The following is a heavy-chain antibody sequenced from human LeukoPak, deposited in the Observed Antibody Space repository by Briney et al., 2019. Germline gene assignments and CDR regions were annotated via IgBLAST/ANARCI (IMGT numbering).Heavy chain of an antibody. D-gene: IGHD2-2*01. CDR2: ISWNSVGI. J-gene: IGHJ3*02. CDR1: GFTFDDYA. V-gene: IGHV3-9*01. CDR3: AKGGPGYCSSTSCLYSAFDI. Sequence: GRSLRLSCAASGFTFDDYAMHWVPQAPGAGLESVSGISWNSVGIGYADSVKGRFTISRDNAKNSLYLQMNSLRAEDTALYYCAKGGPGYCSSTSCLYSAFDIWGQGTMVTVSS.